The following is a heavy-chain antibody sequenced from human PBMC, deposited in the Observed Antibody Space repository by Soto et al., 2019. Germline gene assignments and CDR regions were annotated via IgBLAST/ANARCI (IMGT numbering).Heavy chain of an antibody. Sequence: QVQLVQSGAEVKKPGSSVKVSCKASGGTFSSYVFSWVRQAPGQGLEWMGGIIPIFDTPNYAQKIQGRVTITADESTTTAYMKLRSLRYEDTAVYYCATNSYMGSYPYYHDMDVWGQGTTVTVSS. D-gene: IGHD3-16*02. CDR2: IIPIFDTP. V-gene: IGHV1-69*01. J-gene: IGHJ6*02. CDR1: GGTFSSYV. CDR3: ATNSYMGSYPYYHDMDV.